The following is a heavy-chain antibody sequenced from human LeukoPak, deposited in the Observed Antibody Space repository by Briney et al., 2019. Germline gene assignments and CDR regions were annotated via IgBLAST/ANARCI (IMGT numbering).Heavy chain of an antibody. CDR1: GFAFSSYA. J-gene: IGHJ4*02. V-gene: IGHV3-23*01. Sequence: GGSLRLSCAASGFAFSSYAMSWVRQAPGKGVEWVSAISGSGGSTYYAESVKGRFTISRDNSKNTLYLPINSQRAEDTAVYYCAKDQLTPTGYIDYWGQGTLVTVSS. CDR2: ISGSGGST. D-gene: IGHD4-17*01. CDR3: AKDQLTPTGYIDY.